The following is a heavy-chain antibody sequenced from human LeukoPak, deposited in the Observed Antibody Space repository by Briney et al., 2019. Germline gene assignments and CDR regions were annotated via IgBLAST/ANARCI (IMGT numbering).Heavy chain of an antibody. J-gene: IGHJ4*02. Sequence: ASVKVSCKASGGTFSSYAISWVRQAPGQGLEWMGRIIPILGIANYAQKFQGRVTITADKSTSTAYMELSSLRSEDTAVYYCARGVSYYDSSGYGHWGQGTLVTVSS. D-gene: IGHD3-22*01. CDR1: GGTFSSYA. CDR2: IIPILGIA. V-gene: IGHV1-69*04. CDR3: ARGVSYYDSSGYGH.